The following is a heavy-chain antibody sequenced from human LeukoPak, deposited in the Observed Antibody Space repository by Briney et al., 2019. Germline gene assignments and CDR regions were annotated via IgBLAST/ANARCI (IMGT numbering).Heavy chain of an antibody. CDR1: GYTFTVYY. J-gene: IGHJ5*02. CDR3: ARDVSPDVDTAIGNWFDR. CDR2: INPNSGGT. D-gene: IGHD5-18*01. V-gene: IGHV1-2*02. Sequence: ASVTVPFKASGYTFTVYYMHWVRQAPGQGLEWMGWINPNSGGTNYAQKFQGRVTMTRDTSISTAYMELSRLRSDDTAVYYCARDVSPDVDTAIGNWFDRWGQGTLVTVSS.